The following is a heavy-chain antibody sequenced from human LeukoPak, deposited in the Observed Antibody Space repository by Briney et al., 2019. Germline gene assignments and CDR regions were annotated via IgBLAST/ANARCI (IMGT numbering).Heavy chain of an antibody. J-gene: IGHJ4*02. CDR3: ARDNDWAFHY. Sequence: GGSLRLSCAASGFTFSNYVMSWVRQAPGKGLEWVSYINRNGEMIFYPDFVKGRFTISRDNAKNSLYLQMNSLRDEDTAVYYCARDNDWAFHYWGQGTLVTVSS. D-gene: IGHD3-9*01. V-gene: IGHV3-48*02. CDR1: GFTFSNYV. CDR2: INRNGEMI.